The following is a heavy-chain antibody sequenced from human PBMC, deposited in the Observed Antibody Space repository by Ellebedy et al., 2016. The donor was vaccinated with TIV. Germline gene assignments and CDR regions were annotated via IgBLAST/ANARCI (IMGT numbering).Heavy chain of an antibody. CDR1: GFAFSSYA. V-gene: IGHV3-23*01. D-gene: IGHD3-3*01. CDR2: ISGSGDST. Sequence: GESLKISXAASGFAFSSYAMSWVRQAPGKGLEWVSTISGSGDSTYYADSVKGRFTISRDNSRNTLFLHMNSLRAEDTAVFYCAKALTIFGVVVYYYDYWGQGTLVTVSS. CDR3: AKALTIFGVVVYYYDY. J-gene: IGHJ4*02.